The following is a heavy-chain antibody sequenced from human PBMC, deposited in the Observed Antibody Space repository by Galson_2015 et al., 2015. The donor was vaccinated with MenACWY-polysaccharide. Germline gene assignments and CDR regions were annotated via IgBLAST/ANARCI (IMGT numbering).Heavy chain of an antibody. CDR1: GFSFSTYW. CDR2: INADGSAT. J-gene: IGHJ5*02. D-gene: IGHD2-15*01. V-gene: IGHV3-74*01. Sequence: SLRLSCAASGFSFSTYWMHWVRHAPGKGLVWVSRINADGSATDYADSVRGRFTISRDNAKNTLYLEMNSLRAEDTAVYYCTKAGAKYCRGSSCYFNWFDPWRQGTLVTVSS. CDR3: TKAGAKYCRGSSCYFNWFDP.